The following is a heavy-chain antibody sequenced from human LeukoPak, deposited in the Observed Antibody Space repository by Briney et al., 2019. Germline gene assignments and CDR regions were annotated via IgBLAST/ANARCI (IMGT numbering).Heavy chain of an antibody. V-gene: IGHV3-72*01. J-gene: IGHJ4*02. CDR1: GFTFSDHY. CDR2: TRNEANSYTT. D-gene: IGHD2-15*01. Sequence: GESLRLSCAASGFTFSDHYMDWVRQAPGKGLEWVGRTRNEANSYTTEYAASVKGRFTISRDGSKNSLYLQMNSLKTEDTAVYYCARTFFCSSGTCYSDYNDFWGQGTLVTVSS. CDR3: ARTFFCSSGTCYSDYNDF.